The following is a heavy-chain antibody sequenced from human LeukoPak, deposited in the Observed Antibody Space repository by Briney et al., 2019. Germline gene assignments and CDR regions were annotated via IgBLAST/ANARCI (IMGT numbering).Heavy chain of an antibody. D-gene: IGHD3-22*01. CDR3: AKSEGFMIVVVITMGIDY. J-gene: IGHJ4*02. V-gene: IGHV3-23*01. CDR2: ISNNGGYT. Sequence: GGSLRLSCAASGFTFSSSAMSWVRQAPGKGLEWVSAISNNGGYTYYADPVKGRFTISRDNSKNTLYLQMNSLRAEDTAVYYCAKSEGFMIVVVITMGIDYWGQGTLVTVSS. CDR1: GFTFSSSA.